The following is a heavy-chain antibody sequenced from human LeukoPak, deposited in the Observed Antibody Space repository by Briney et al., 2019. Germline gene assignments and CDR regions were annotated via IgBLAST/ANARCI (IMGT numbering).Heavy chain of an antibody. D-gene: IGHD3-9*01. CDR3: ARGRDYDILTGYYLVVAFDL. Sequence: SETLSLTCTVSGGSISSYYWSWIRQPPGKGLEWIGYIYYSGSTNYNPSLKSRVTISVDTSKNQFSLKLSSVTAADTAVYYCARGRDYDILTGYYLVVAFDLWGQGTMVIVSS. CDR2: IYYSGST. CDR1: GGSISSYY. J-gene: IGHJ3*01. V-gene: IGHV4-59*08.